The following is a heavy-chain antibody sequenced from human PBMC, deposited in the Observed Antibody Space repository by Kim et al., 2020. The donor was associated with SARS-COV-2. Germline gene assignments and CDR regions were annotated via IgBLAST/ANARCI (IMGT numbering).Heavy chain of an antibody. CDR3: ARGRAVWGSYRYGDY. CDR2: INHSGST. D-gene: IGHD3-16*02. CDR1: GGSFSGYY. V-gene: IGHV4-34*01. Sequence: SETLSLTCAVYGGSFSGYYWSWIRQPPGKGLEWIGEINHSGSTNYNPSLKSRVTISVDTSKNQFSLKLSSVTAADTAVYYCARGRAVWGSYRYGDYWGQGTLVTVSS. J-gene: IGHJ4*02.